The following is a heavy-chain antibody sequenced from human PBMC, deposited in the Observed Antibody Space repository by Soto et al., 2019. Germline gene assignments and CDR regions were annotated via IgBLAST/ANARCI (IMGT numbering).Heavy chain of an antibody. Sequence: QVQLQESGPGLVKPSQTLSLTCTASGGSISSGDYYWSWIRQPPGKGLEWIGYIYYSGSTYYNPYLNSRANITVDTSKNQFSLKLSSVTAADTAVYYCDRERPDGSRLDPWGQGTLVTVSS. D-gene: IGHD6-13*01. CDR1: GGSISSGDYY. CDR2: IYYSGST. CDR3: DRERPDGSRLDP. V-gene: IGHV4-30-4*01. J-gene: IGHJ5*02.